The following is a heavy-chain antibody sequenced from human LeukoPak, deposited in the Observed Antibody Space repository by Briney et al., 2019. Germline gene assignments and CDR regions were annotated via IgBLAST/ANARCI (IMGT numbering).Heavy chain of an antibody. D-gene: IGHD2-2*01. CDR2: ISAYNGKT. CDR3: AREGYAQTLDY. J-gene: IGHJ4*02. CDR1: GYTCTNYG. V-gene: IGHV1-18*01. Sequence: GASVKVSCKASGYTCTNYGISWVRQGPGQGLEWMGWISAYNGKTKYAQKLQGRATMTTDTSTSTAYMELRSLRSDDTAVYYCAREGYAQTLDYWGQGTLVTVSS.